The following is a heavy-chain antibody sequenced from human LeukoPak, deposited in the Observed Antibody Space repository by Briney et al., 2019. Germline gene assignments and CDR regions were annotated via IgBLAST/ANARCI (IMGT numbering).Heavy chain of an antibody. J-gene: IGHJ4*02. CDR2: FGHSGTI. CDR1: GFHFSAYD. Sequence: GGSLRLSCAASGFHFSAYDMHWVRQAPGEGLEWVAYFGHSGTIYYADSVRGRFTISRDNAKNQLLLQMNSLRADDTAVYYCAGYGDYPYWGQGTPVTVSS. CDR3: AGYGDYPY. D-gene: IGHD4-17*01. V-gene: IGHV3-69-1*01.